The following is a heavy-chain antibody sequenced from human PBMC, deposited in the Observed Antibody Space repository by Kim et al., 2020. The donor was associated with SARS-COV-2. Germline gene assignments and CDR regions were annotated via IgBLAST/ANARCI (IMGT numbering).Heavy chain of an antibody. J-gene: IGHJ4*02. Sequence: GGSLRLSCTTSGFTFTGYAMSWVRQAPGKGLEWVSSIDGPDGRTYYVDSVKGRFTISRDNSKNTLYLQMSNLRADDTAVYYCMKGGWGWIWDHWGQGTLVTASS. CDR2: IDGPDGRT. D-gene: IGHD2-2*03. CDR3: MKGGWGWIWDH. V-gene: IGHV3-23*01. CDR1: GFTFTGYA.